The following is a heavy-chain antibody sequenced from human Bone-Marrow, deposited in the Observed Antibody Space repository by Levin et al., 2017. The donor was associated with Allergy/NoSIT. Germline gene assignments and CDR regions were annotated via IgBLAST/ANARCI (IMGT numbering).Heavy chain of an antibody. CDR1: GFTFINSW. D-gene: IGHD1-1*01. CDR2: IKSVADGVTV. CDR3: TTDLGND. V-gene: IGHV3-15*01. Sequence: GGSLRLSCAASGFTFINSWMSWVRQAPGKGLEWVGRIKSVADGVTVDYAAPVSGRFTMSRDDSKQTLYLQMNSLKTEDTAVYYCTTDLGNDWGQGTLVTVSS. J-gene: IGHJ4*02.